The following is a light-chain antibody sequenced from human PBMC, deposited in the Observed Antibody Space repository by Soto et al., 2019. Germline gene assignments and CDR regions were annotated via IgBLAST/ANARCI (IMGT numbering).Light chain of an antibody. J-gene: IGKJ2*01. Sequence: EIVLTQSPGTLSLSPGERATLSCRASQSVSNNYLAWYQQKPGQGPRLLFYDASSRATGIPDRFTGSGSGPDFPLTISRLEPEDVAVYFCQQYGDSPRPFRQGPKLEIK. CDR3: QQYGDSPRP. CDR2: DAS. V-gene: IGKV3-20*01. CDR1: QSVSNNY.